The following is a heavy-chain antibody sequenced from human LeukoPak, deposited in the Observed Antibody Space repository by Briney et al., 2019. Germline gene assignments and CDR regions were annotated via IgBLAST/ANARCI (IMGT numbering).Heavy chain of an antibody. Sequence: GGSLRLSCAASGFTFRNAWMNWVRQAPGKGLEWGGRIKSKTDGGTTDYAAPVKGRFTISRDDSKNTLYLQMNSLKTEDTAVYYCTTDPYDSSGYYSLVGYWGQGTLVTVSS. D-gene: IGHD3-22*01. CDR2: IKSKTDGGTT. V-gene: IGHV3-15*01. CDR3: TTDPYDSSGYYSLVGY. CDR1: GFTFRNAW. J-gene: IGHJ4*02.